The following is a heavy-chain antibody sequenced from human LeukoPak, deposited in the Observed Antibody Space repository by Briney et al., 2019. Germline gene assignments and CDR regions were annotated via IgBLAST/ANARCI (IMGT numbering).Heavy chain of an antibody. V-gene: IGHV1-24*01. CDR1: GYTFTELS. CDR3: ATDGDRYGYELDY. J-gene: IGHJ4*02. Sequence: ASVKVSFKVSGYTFTELSMHWVRQAPGKGREWMGGFDPEDGETINAQKFQGRVTMTEDTSTDTAHMELSSLRSEDTAVYYCATDGDRYGYELDYWGQGTLVTVSS. D-gene: IGHD5-18*01. CDR2: FDPEDGET.